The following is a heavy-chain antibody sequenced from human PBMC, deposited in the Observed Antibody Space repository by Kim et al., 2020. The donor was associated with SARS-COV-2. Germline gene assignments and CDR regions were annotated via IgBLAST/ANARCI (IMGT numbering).Heavy chain of an antibody. Sequence: GGSLRLSCAGSGFIFSDHYMDWVRQAPGKGLEWVGRSRNKRNKYSTEYAAAVKGRFTISRDESKNLLFLQTNSLKTEDTAVYYCARSPPNSAGNYNNYYYYAMDVWGQGTTVTVSS. CDR1: GFIFSDHY. V-gene: IGHV3-72*01. CDR3: ARSPPNSAGNYNNYYYYAMDV. D-gene: IGHD3-10*01. CDR2: SRNKRNKYST. J-gene: IGHJ6*02.